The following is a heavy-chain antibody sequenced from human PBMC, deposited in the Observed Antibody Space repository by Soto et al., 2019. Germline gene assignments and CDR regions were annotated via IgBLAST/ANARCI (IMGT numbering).Heavy chain of an antibody. J-gene: IGHJ1*01. CDR1: GGSFSGFY. D-gene: IGHD3-10*01. CDR3: ARGRGGVQH. V-gene: IGHV4-34*01. Sequence: QVQLQQWGAGLLKPSETLSLTCAVYGGSFSGFYWSWIRQPPGKGLEWIGELNDSGGTNYNASLKSCVSISGDTFKNQFPLKVNFVTAADTAVYYCARGRGGVQHWGQGTLVTVSS. CDR2: LNDSGGT.